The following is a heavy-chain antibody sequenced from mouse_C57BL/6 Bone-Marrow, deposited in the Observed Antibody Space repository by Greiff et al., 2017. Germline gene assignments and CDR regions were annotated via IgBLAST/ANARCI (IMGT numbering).Heavy chain of an antibody. CDR2: INPGSGGT. J-gene: IGHJ3*01. D-gene: IGHD3-1*01. Sequence: QVQLQQSGAELVRPGTSVKVSCKASGYAFTNYLIEWVKQRPGQGLEWIGVINPGSGGTNYNEKFKGKATLTADKSSSTAYMQLSSLASEDSAVYCCARSGRWFAYWGQGTLVTVSA. CDR3: ARSGRWFAY. CDR1: GYAFTNYL. V-gene: IGHV1-54*01.